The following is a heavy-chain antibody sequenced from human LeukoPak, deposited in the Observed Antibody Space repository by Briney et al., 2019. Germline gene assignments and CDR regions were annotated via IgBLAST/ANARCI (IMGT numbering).Heavy chain of an antibody. V-gene: IGHV3-7*01. CDR2: IKQDGSEK. Sequence: GGSLRLSCTASGFTFSSYWMSWVRQAPGKGLEWVANIKQDGSEKYYVDSVKGRFTISRDNAKNSLYLQMNSLRAEDTAVYYCARVRVAYSYGPRENYFDYWGQGTLVTVSS. CDR1: GFTFSSYW. CDR3: ARVRVAYSYGPRENYFDY. J-gene: IGHJ4*02. D-gene: IGHD5-18*01.